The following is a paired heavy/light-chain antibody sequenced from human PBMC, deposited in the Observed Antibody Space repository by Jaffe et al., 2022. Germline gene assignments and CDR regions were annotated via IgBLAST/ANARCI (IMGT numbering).Heavy chain of an antibody. Sequence: EVQLLESGGGLVQPGGSLRLSCAASGFTFSSYAMSWVRQAPGKGLEWVSAISGSGGSTYYADSVKGRFTISRDNSKNTLYLQMNSLRAEDTAVYYCAKDPYRHFYGDSVYYFDYWGQGTLVTVSS. CDR1: GFTFSSYA. V-gene: IGHV3-23*01. CDR2: ISGSGGST. D-gene: IGHD4-17*01. CDR3: AKDPYRHFYGDSVYYFDY. J-gene: IGHJ4*02.
Light chain of an antibody. J-gene: IGKJ2*01. CDR2: KAS. CDR3: QQYNSYPGT. V-gene: IGKV1-5*03. Sequence: DIQMTQSPSTLSASVGDRVTITCRASQSISSWLAWYQQKPGKAPKLLIYKASSLESGVPSRFSGSGSGTEFTLTISSLQPDDFATYYCQQYNSYPGTFGQGTKLEIK. CDR1: QSISSW.